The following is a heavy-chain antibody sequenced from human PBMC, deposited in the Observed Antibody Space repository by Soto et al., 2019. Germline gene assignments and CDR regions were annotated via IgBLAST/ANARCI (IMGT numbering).Heavy chain of an antibody. J-gene: IGHJ3*02. Sequence: ASVKVSCKASGYTFTSYGISWVRQAPGQGLEWMGWISAYNGNTNYAQKLQGRVTMTTDTSTGTAYMELRSLRSDDTAVYYCARAPPIMITFGGVIATAHAFDIWGQGTMVTVSS. D-gene: IGHD3-16*02. CDR1: GYTFTSYG. CDR3: ARAPPIMITFGGVIATAHAFDI. V-gene: IGHV1-18*01. CDR2: ISAYNGNT.